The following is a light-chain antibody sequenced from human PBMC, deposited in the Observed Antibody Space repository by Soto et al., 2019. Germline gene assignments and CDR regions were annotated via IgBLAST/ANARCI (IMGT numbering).Light chain of an antibody. CDR2: EVS. Sequence: QSALTQPASVSGSPGQSITISCTGTSSDVGGYNYVSWYQQHPGKAPKLMIYEVSNRPSGVSNRFSGSKSGNTASLTISGLQADYEADYYCSSYTSSSTVVFGGGTKLTVL. J-gene: IGLJ2*01. CDR1: SSDVGGYNY. V-gene: IGLV2-14*01. CDR3: SSYTSSSTVV.